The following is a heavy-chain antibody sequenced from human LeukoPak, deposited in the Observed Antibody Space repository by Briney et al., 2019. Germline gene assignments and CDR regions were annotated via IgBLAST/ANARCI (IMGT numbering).Heavy chain of an antibody. J-gene: IGHJ6*02. CDR3: ARPQYNWNDYDSYPMDV. CDR2: IDTSGGYS. V-gene: IGHV1-46*01. CDR1: GYTLTDYH. Sequence: GDSVKVSCKASGYTLTDYHMHWVRQAPGQGLEWMGIIDTSGGYSTYVAQKFRGRVSMTRDTPSNTVYMEMSSLRSEDTAVYYCARPQYNWNDYDSYPMDVWGQGTTVTISS. D-gene: IGHD1-1*01.